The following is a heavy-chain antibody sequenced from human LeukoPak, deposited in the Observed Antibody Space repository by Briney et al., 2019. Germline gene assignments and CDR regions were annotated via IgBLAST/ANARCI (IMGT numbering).Heavy chain of an antibody. CDR2: ISSSGSQT. CDR3: ARNRNYGLDI. D-gene: IGHD1-14*01. V-gene: IGHV3-11*06. Sequence: GGSLGLSCAASGFTFSDYYLSWIRQAPGKGLECVSYISSSGSQTLHADSVKGRFTISRDNAKNSLYLQMNSLRAEGTAVYYCARNRNYGLDIWGQGTKVTVSS. CDR1: GFTFSDYY. J-gene: IGHJ3*02.